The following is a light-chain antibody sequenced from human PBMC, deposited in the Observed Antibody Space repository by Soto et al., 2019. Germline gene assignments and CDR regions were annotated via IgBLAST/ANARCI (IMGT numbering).Light chain of an antibody. J-gene: IGKJ4*01. CDR2: GTS. CDR3: QQRSNWIT. CDR1: QSLSSRS. Sequence: EIVLTQSPGTLSLSPGERATLSCRASQSLSSRSLAWYQQKVGQAPRLLIYGTSSRATGIADRFSGSGSGTDFTLAISRVEPEDFAVYYCQQRSNWITFGGGTKVEIK. V-gene: IGKV3D-20*02.